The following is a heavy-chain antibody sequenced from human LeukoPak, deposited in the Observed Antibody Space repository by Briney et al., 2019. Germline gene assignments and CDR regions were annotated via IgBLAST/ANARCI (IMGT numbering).Heavy chain of an antibody. V-gene: IGHV4-39*07. CDR1: GGSISSTSYY. CDR2: IYYSGNT. J-gene: IGHJ3*02. Sequence: PSETLSLTCTVSGGSISSTSYYWGWIRQPPGKGLEWIGSIYYSGNTYYNPSLKSRVTISVDTSKNQFSLKLSSVTAADTAVYYCAREANAFDIWGQGTMVTVSS. CDR3: AREANAFDI.